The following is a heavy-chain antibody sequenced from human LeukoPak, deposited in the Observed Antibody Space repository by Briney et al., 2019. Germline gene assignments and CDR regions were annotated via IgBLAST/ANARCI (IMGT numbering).Heavy chain of an antibody. D-gene: IGHD3-10*01. Sequence: SETLSLTCTVSGGSISSGDYYWSWIRQPPGKGLEWIGYIYYSGSTYYNPSLKSRVTISVDTSKNQFSLKLSSVTAADTAVYYCARACRGDAHIDYWGQGTLVTVSS. J-gene: IGHJ4*02. CDR2: IYYSGST. V-gene: IGHV4-30-4*01. CDR1: GGSISSGDYY. CDR3: ARACRGDAHIDY.